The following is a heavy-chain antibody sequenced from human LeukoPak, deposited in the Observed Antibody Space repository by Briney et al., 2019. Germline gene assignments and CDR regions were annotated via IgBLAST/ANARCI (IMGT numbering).Heavy chain of an antibody. V-gene: IGHV3-21*01. CDR3: ARDPPSSTSRAFDY. CDR2: ISSSSSYR. CDR1: GFTFRSYS. Sequence: GGSLRLSCAASGFTFRSYSMNWVRQAPGKGLEWVSSISSSSSYRYYTDSVKGRFTISRDNAENSLYLQMNSLRAEDTAVYYCARDPPSSTSRAFDYWGQGTLVTVSS. D-gene: IGHD2-2*01. J-gene: IGHJ4*02.